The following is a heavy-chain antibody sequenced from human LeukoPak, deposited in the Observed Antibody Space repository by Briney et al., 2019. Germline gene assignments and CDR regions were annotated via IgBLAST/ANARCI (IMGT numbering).Heavy chain of an antibody. V-gene: IGHV4-34*01. D-gene: IGHD3-10*01. J-gene: IGHJ5*02. Sequence: SETLSLTCAVYGGSFSGYYWSWIRQPPGKGLEWIGEINHSGSTNYNPSLKSRVTISVDTSKNQFSLKLSSVTAADTAVYYCAREPRGWFDPWGQGTLVTVSS. CDR2: INHSGST. CDR3: AREPRGWFDP. CDR1: GGSFSGYY.